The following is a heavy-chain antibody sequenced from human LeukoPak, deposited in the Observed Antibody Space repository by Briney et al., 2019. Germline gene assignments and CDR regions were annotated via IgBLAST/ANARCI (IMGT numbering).Heavy chain of an antibody. J-gene: IGHJ6*02. V-gene: IGHV4-59*08. Sequence: SETLSLTCTVSGGSISRYYWNWIRQPPGKGLEWIGYIYYSGSTNYNPSLKSRVTISVDTSKNQFSLKLSSVTAADTAVYYCARSIVVSVNYFYYGMDVWGQGTTVTVSS. CDR3: ARSIVVSVNYFYYGMDV. CDR1: GGSISRYY. CDR2: IYYSGST. D-gene: IGHD3-22*01.